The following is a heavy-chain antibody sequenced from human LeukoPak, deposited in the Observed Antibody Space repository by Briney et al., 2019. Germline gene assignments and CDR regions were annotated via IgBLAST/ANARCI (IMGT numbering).Heavy chain of an antibody. D-gene: IGHD3-10*01. J-gene: IGHJ4*02. CDR1: GGSLSSGEYS. V-gene: IGHV4-30-2*01. CDR3: ARDLLWFGEAYFDY. Sequence: SETLSLTCAVSGGSLSSGEYSWSWIRQPPGKGLEWIVYIYHSGRTYYNPSLKSRVTISIDRSKNQFSLKLSSVTAADTAVYYCARDLLWFGEAYFDYWDQGTLVTVSS. CDR2: IYHSGRT.